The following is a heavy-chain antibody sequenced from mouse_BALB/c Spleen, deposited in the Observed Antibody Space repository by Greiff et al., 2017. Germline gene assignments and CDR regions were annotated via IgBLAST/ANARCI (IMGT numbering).Heavy chain of an antibody. D-gene: IGHD1-1*01. V-gene: IGHV5-9-3*01. J-gene: IGHJ4*01. Sequence: EVHLVESGGGLVKPGGSLKLSCAASGFTFSSYAMSWVRQTPEKRLEWVATISSGGSYTYYPDSVKGRFTISRDNAKNTLYLQMSSLRSEDTAMYYCARHGVTTVVARAMDYWGQGTSVTVSS. CDR3: ARHGVTTVVARAMDY. CDR1: GFTFSSYA. CDR2: ISSGGSYT.